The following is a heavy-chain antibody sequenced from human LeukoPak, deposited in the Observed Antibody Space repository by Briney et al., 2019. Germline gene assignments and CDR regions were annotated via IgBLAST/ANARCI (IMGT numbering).Heavy chain of an antibody. CDR2: IRNDGRNK. CDR1: GFTFSYYT. V-gene: IGHV3-30*02. CDR3: AKGLRKLIVGSTEYYFDY. D-gene: IGHD1-26*01. J-gene: IGHJ4*02. Sequence: GGSLGLSCAASGFTFSYYTMNWVRQAPGKGLEWVAFIRNDGRNKYYADSVKGRFTISRDNSKNTLYLQMNSLRAEDTAVYYCAKGLRKLIVGSTEYYFDYWGQGTLVTVSS.